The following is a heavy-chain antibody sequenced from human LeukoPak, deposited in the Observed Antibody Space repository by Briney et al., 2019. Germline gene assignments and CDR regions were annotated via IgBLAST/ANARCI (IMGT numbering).Heavy chain of an antibody. V-gene: IGHV3-23*01. Sequence: GGSLRLSCAASGFTFSSYAMSWVRQAPGKGLEWVSAISGSGGSTYYADSVKGRFTISRDTSKNTLYLQMNSLRAEDTAVYYCATSHDFGDYYFNYWGQGTLVTVSS. CDR3: ATSHDFGDYYFNY. D-gene: IGHD4-17*01. J-gene: IGHJ4*02. CDR2: ISGSGGST. CDR1: GFTFSSYA.